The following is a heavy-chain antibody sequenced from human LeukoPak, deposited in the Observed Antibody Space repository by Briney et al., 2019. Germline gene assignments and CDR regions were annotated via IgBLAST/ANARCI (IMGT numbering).Heavy chain of an antibody. Sequence: PGGSLRLSCAASGFTFSSYAMSWVRQAPGKGLEWVSVISGSGGSTYYADSVKGRFTISRDNSKNTLYLQMNSLRAEDTAVYYCARAITMIVVVTGFDYWGQGTLVTVSS. CDR1: GFTFSSYA. V-gene: IGHV3-23*01. CDR2: ISGSGGST. CDR3: ARAITMIVVVTGFDY. D-gene: IGHD3-22*01. J-gene: IGHJ4*02.